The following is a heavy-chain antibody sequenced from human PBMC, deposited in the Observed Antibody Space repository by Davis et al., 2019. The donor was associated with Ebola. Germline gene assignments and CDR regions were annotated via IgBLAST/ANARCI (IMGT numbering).Heavy chain of an antibody. CDR2: IYSGGPA. CDR1: GLTVSSND. CDR3: ARDETYTGRFG. Sequence: PGGSLRLSCAASGLTVSSNDMSWVRQAPGKGLQWVSIIYSGGPAYYADSVKGRFTISRDNSENTVYLQMNSLRPEDTAVYYCARDETYTGRFGWSQGTLVTVSS. J-gene: IGHJ4*02. V-gene: IGHV3-53*05. D-gene: IGHD1-26*01.